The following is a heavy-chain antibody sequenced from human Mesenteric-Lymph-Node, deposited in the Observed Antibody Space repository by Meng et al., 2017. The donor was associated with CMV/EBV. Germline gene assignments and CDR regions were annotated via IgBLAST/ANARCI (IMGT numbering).Heavy chain of an antibody. CDR3: ARVGYGDYFDY. V-gene: IGHV3-53*01. Sequence: GESLKISCAASGFTVSSNYMSWVRQAPGKGLEWVSVIYSGGSTYYADSVKGRFTISRDNSKNTLYLQMNSLRAEDTAVYYCARVGYGDYFDYWGQGTLVTVSS. J-gene: IGHJ4*02. CDR2: IYSGGST. CDR1: GFTVSSNY. D-gene: IGHD4-17*01.